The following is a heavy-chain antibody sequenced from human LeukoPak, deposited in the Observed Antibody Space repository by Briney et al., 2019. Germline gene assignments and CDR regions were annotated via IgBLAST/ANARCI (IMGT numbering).Heavy chain of an antibody. CDR1: VLIFSNYS. J-gene: IGHJ3*02. V-gene: IGHV3-48*04. CDR3: VRHRGAWTVHDAFAM. CDR2: ISSGCQTL. Sequence: GCSLRLSCERSVLIFSNYSLNWVRQAPGKGLEGLSYISSGCQTLYYADSVKGRLTTSRDNAKNSLFLQFNSLRAGDTAVYYCVRHRGAWTVHDAFAMWGQGTMVTVAS. D-gene: IGHD4-11*01.